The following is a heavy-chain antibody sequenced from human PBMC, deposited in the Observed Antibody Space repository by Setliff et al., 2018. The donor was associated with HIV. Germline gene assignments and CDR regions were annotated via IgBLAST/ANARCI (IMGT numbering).Heavy chain of an antibody. V-gene: IGHV5-51*01. J-gene: IGHJ4*02. CDR3: ARPPQVGATTGFDY. CDR2: IYPGDSDT. CDR1: GYSFNIYW. Sequence: GESLKISCKGSGYSFNIYWIGWVRQMPGKGPEWMGIIYPGDSDTIYSPSFQGQVTISADKSISTAYLQWSSLKASDTAMYYCARPPQVGATTGFDYWGQGTLVTVSS. D-gene: IGHD1-26*01.